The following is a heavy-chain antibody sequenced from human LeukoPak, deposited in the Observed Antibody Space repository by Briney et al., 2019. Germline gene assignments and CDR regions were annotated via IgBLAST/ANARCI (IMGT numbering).Heavy chain of an antibody. CDR3: ARVGRISSWYWFDP. Sequence: PSETLSLICTVSGGSISSGGYYWSWIRQHPGKGLEWIGYIYYSGSTYYNPSLKSRVTISVDTSKNQFSLKLSSVTAADTAVYYCARVGRISSWYWFDPWGQGTLVTVSS. CDR1: GGSISSGGYY. D-gene: IGHD6-13*01. J-gene: IGHJ5*02. CDR2: IYYSGST. V-gene: IGHV4-31*03.